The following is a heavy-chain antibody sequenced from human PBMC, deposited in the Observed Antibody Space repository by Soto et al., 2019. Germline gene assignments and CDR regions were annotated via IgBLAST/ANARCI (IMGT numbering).Heavy chain of an antibody. J-gene: IGHJ5*02. CDR1: GFSLTNSGAA. CDR2: ISWDDGK. CDR3: ARNTMPMFGAVRWFDP. Sequence: QITLKESGPTLVKPTQTLTLTCTFSGFSLTNSGAAVGWIRQPPGKALEWLALISWDDGKRYRPSLKTRLTITKDTSKNQVVLTMTNMDPVDTGTYYCARNTMPMFGAVRWFDPWGQGTLVTVSS. V-gene: IGHV2-5*02. D-gene: IGHD3-3*01.